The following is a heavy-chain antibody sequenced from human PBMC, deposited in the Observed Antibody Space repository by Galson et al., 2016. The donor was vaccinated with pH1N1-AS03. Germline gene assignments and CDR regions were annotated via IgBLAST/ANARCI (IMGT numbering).Heavy chain of an antibody. J-gene: IGHJ4*02. CDR2: ISGSGGST. CDR1: GFTFSSYA. D-gene: IGHD6-19*01. V-gene: IGHV3-23*01. CDR3: ARGEEKSGWYSGFVY. Sequence: SLRLSCAASGFTFSSYAMIWVRQAPGKGLEWVSDISGSGGSTYYADSVKGRFTISRDNSKNTLYLQMNSLRAEDTAVYYCARGEEKSGWYSGFVYWGQGTLAIVSS.